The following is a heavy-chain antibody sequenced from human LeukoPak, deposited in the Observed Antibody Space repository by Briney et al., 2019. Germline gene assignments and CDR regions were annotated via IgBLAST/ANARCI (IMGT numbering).Heavy chain of an antibody. Sequence: GGSLRLSCAASGFTVSSNYMSWVRQAPGKGLEWVSVIYSGGSTYYAGSVKGRFTISRDNSKNTLYLQMNSLRAEDTAVYYCAKDADIVLMVYAPKSNFDYWGQGTLVTVSS. V-gene: IGHV3-53*01. J-gene: IGHJ4*02. D-gene: IGHD2-8*01. CDR2: IYSGGST. CDR3: AKDADIVLMVYAPKSNFDY. CDR1: GFTVSSNY.